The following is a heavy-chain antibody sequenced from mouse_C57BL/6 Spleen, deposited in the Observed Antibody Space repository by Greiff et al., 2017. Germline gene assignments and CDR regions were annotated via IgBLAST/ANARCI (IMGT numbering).Heavy chain of an antibody. D-gene: IGHD1-1*01. V-gene: IGHV5-6*01. Sequence: EVQLVESGGDLVKPGGSLKLSCAASGFTFSSYGMSWVRQTPDKRLEWVATISSGGSYTYYPDSVKGRFTISKDNAKNTLYLQMSSLKSEDTTMYYCARRYYYGCSYDYFDYWGQGTTLTVSS. J-gene: IGHJ2*01. CDR2: ISSGGSYT. CDR3: ARRYYYGCSYDYFDY. CDR1: GFTFSSYG.